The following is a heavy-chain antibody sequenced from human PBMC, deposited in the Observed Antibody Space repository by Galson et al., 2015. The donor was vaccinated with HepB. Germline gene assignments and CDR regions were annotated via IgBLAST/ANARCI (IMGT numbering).Heavy chain of an antibody. Sequence: SLRLSCAASGFTFSSYWMHWVRQTPGKGLVWVSHINSDGSSTTYADSVKGRLTISRDNAKNTLYLQMNSLKTEDTAVYYCTTYHPASYIAAAGNNWFDPWGQGTLVTVSS. CDR3: TTYHPASYIAAAGNNWFDP. CDR1: GFTFSSYW. J-gene: IGHJ5*02. D-gene: IGHD6-13*01. V-gene: IGHV3-74*01. CDR2: INSDGSST.